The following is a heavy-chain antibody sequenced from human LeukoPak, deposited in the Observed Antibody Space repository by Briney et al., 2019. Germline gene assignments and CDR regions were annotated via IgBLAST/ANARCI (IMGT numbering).Heavy chain of an antibody. J-gene: IGHJ4*02. CDR3: AVDLIDY. V-gene: IGHV3-53*05. D-gene: IGHD2-2*01. Sequence: GGSLRLSCAASEFSVGSNYMTWVRQAPGKGLEWVSLIYSGGSTYYADSVKGRFTISRDNSKNTLYLQMNSLRAEDTAVYYCAVDLIDYWGQGTLVTVSS. CDR1: EFSVGSNY. CDR2: IYSGGST.